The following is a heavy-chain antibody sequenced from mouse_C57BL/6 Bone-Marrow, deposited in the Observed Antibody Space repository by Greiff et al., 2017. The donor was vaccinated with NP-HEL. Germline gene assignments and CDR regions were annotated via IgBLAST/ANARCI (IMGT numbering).Heavy chain of an antibody. Sequence: QVQLQQPGAELVKPGASVKLSCKASGYTFTSYWMHWVKQRPGQGLEWIGMIHPNSGSTNYNEKFKSKATLTVDKSSSTAYMQLSSLTSEDSAVYYGAREGDYYGSSPWFGDRGKGTLVTVS. J-gene: IGHJ3*01. CDR3: AREGDYYGSSPWFGD. V-gene: IGHV1-64*01. CDR2: IHPNSGST. CDR1: GYTFTSYW. D-gene: IGHD1-1*01.